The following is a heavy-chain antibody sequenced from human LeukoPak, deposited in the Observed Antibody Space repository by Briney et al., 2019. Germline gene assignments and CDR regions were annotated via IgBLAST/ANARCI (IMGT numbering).Heavy chain of an antibody. CDR3: ARTSRHYYGSGSNLTPWPADMDV. Sequence: SETLSLTCSVSGDSISTYYWTWIRQPPGKGLEWIGYVSDSGSTQYNPSLNSRVTISADTSKNQFSLKLYSVAAADTAVYYCARTSRHYYGSGSNLTPWPADMDVWGQGTTVTVSS. D-gene: IGHD3-10*01. J-gene: IGHJ6*02. V-gene: IGHV4-59*01. CDR1: GDSISTYY. CDR2: VSDSGST.